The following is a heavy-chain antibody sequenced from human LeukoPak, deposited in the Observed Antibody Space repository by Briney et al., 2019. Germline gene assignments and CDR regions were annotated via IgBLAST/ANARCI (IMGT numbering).Heavy chain of an antibody. J-gene: IGHJ4*02. CDR2: INPNSGGT. V-gene: IGHV1-2*02. CDR3: ARPQRGYSGYGY. D-gene: IGHD5-12*01. CDR1: GYTFTGYY. Sequence: ASVKVSCKASGYTFTGYYMHWVRQAPGQGLEWMGWINPNSGGTNYAQKFQGRVTMTRDTSISTAYMELSRLRPDDTAVYYCARPQRGYSGYGYWGQGTLVTVSS.